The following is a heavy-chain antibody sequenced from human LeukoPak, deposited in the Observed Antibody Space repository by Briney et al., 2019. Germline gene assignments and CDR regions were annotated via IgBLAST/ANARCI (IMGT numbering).Heavy chain of an antibody. D-gene: IGHD2-2*01. CDR1: GFTFSSYE. CDR3: ASNDQFYCSSTSCYSPYGMDV. Sequence: QPGGSLRLSCAASGFTFSSYEMNWVRQAPGKGLEWVSYISSSGSIIYYADSVKGRFTISRDNAKNSLYLQMNSLRAEDTAVYYCASNDQFYCSSTSCYSPYGMDVWGQGTTVTVSS. CDR2: ISSSGSII. J-gene: IGHJ6*02. V-gene: IGHV3-48*03.